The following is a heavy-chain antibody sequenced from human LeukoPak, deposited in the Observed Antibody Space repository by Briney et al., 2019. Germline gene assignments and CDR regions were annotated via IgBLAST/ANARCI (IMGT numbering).Heavy chain of an antibody. D-gene: IGHD6-13*01. V-gene: IGHV3-23*01. CDR1: GFTFSSYA. J-gene: IGHJ5*02. Sequence: GGSLRLSCAASGFTFSSYAMSWVRQAPGKGLEWVSAISGSGGSTYYADSVKGRFTISRDNSKNTLYLQMNSLRAEDTAVYHCAKDRPGIAAAAPKWGWFDPWGQGTLVTVSS. CDR3: AKDRPGIAAAAPKWGWFDP. CDR2: ISGSGGST.